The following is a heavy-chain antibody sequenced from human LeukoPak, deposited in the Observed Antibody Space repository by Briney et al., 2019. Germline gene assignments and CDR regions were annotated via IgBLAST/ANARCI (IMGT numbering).Heavy chain of an antibody. V-gene: IGHV1-69*05. CDR3: ARDPFSGNYHRIGAFDI. CDR1: GGTFSSYA. Sequence: SVKVSCKASGGTFSSYAISWVRQAPGQGLEWMGGIIPIFGTANYAQKFQGRVTITTDESTSTAYMELSSLRSEDTAAYYCARDPFSGNYHRIGAFDIWGQGTMVTVSS. J-gene: IGHJ3*02. CDR2: IIPIFGTA. D-gene: IGHD1-26*01.